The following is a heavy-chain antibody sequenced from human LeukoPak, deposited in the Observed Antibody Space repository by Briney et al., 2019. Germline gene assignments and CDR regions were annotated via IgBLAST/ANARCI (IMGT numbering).Heavy chain of an antibody. CDR2: ISSSGSTI. D-gene: IGHD3-16*01. V-gene: IGHV3-11*04. CDR1: GFTFSDYY. J-gene: IGHJ4*02. CDR3: ASGYDYVWGSYPSHFDY. Sequence: GGSLRLSCAASGFTFSDYYMSWIRQAPGEGLEWVSYISSSGSTIYYADSVKGRCTISRNNAKNSLYLQMDSLRAEDTAVYYCASGYDYVWGSYPSHFDYWGQGTLVTVSS.